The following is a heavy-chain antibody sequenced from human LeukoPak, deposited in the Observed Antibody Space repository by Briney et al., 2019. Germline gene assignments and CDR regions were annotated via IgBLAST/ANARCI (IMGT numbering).Heavy chain of an antibody. V-gene: IGHV3-11*03. D-gene: IGHD3-22*01. CDR2: ISSSSSYT. Sequence: TGGSLRLSCAASGFTFSDYYMSWIRQAPGKGLEWVSYISSSSSYTNYADSVKGRFTISRDNAKNSLYLQMNSLRAEDTAVYYCAKYYDSSGNTFDYWGQGTLVTVSS. CDR3: AKYYDSSGNTFDY. J-gene: IGHJ4*02. CDR1: GFTFSDYY.